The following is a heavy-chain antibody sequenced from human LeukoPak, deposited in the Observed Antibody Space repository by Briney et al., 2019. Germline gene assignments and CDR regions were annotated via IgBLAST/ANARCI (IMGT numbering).Heavy chain of an antibody. CDR3: ARPRRYYDFWSGDYYGMDV. CDR2: IIPIFGTA. D-gene: IGHD3-3*01. CDR1: GGTFGSYA. V-gene: IGHV1-69*01. J-gene: IGHJ6*02. Sequence: GASVKVSCKASGGTFGSYAISWVRQAPGQGLEWMGGIIPIFGTANYAQKFQGRVTITADESTSTAYMELSSLRSEDTAVYYCARPRRYYDFWSGDYYGMDVWGQGTTVTVSS.